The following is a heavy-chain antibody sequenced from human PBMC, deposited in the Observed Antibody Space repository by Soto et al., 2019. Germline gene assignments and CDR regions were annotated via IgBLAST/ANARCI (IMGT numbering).Heavy chain of an antibody. CDR3: ARDPYYDILTGYYTVHYYYGMDV. J-gene: IGHJ6*02. Sequence: QVQLVQSGAEVKKPGASVKVSCKASGYTFTSYGISWVRQAPGQGLEWMGWISAYNGNTNYAQKRQGGVTRTKDTSTSTAYMELRSLRSADTAVYYCARDPYYDILTGYYTVHYYYGMDVWGQGTTVTGSS. CDR1: GYTFTSYG. CDR2: ISAYNGNT. V-gene: IGHV1-18*01. D-gene: IGHD3-9*01.